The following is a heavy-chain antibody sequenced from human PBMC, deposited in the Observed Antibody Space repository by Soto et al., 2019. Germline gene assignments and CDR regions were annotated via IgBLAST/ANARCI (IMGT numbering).Heavy chain of an antibody. D-gene: IGHD6-19*01. V-gene: IGHV3-30*03. CDR2: ISYDGSNK. CDR1: GFTFSSYG. Sequence: PGGSLRLSCAASGFTFSSYGMHWVRQAPGKGLEWVAVISYDGSNKYYADSVKGRFTISRDNSKNTLYLQMNSLRAEDTAVYYCARALRYSSGWHYYYYYYGMDVWGQGTTVTVSS. J-gene: IGHJ6*02. CDR3: ARALRYSSGWHYYYYYYGMDV.